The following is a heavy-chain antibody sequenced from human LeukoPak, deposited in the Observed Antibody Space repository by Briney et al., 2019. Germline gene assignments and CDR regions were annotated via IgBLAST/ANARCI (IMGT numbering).Heavy chain of an antibody. CDR2: INPSGGST. D-gene: IGHD1-20*01. CDR3: ARDRGYNWNDSPYFDY. Sequence: ASVKVSCKASGYTFTSYYMHWVRQAPGQGLEWMGIINPSGGSTSYAQKFQGRVTMTRDTSTSTVYMELSSLRSEDTAVYYCARDRGYNWNDSPYFDYWGQGTLVTISS. V-gene: IGHV1-46*01. CDR1: GYTFTSYY. J-gene: IGHJ4*02.